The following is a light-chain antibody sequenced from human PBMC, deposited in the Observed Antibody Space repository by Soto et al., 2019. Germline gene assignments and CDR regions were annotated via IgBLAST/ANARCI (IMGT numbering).Light chain of an antibody. Sequence: EIVLTQSPGTVSLSPGERATLSCRASQSVSSTYLAWYQQKPGQAPRLLIYGASSRATGIPDRFSGSGSGTDFTLTISRLEPEDFAVYYCQQYGSSPSITFGQGTKVDIK. CDR3: QQYGSSPSIT. J-gene: IGKJ1*01. CDR2: GAS. V-gene: IGKV3-20*01. CDR1: QSVSSTY.